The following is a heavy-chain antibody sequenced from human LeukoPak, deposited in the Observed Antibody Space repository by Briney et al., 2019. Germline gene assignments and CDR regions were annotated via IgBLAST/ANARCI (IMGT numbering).Heavy chain of an antibody. CDR3: AKDRRALGYYYMDV. CDR1: GFTFSSYG. Sequence: GGTLRLSCAASGFTFSSYGVSWVRQAPGKGLEWVSAISGSGGSTYYADSVKGRFTISRDNSKNTLYLQMNSLRAEDTAVYYCAKDRRALGYYYMDVWGKGTTVTISS. J-gene: IGHJ6*03. V-gene: IGHV3-23*01. CDR2: ISGSGGST.